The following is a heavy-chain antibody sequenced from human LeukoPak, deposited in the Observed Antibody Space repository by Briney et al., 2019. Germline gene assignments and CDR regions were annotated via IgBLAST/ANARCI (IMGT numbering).Heavy chain of an antibody. J-gene: IGHJ6*02. CDR2: IIPIFGTA. V-gene: IGHV1-69*13. CDR3: ARGSTGVYYYYGMDV. CDR1: GGTFSSYA. Sequence: GASVTVSCKASGGTFSSYAISWVRQAPGQGLEWMGGIIPIFGTANYAQKFKGRVTITADESTSTAYMELSSLRSEDTAVYYCARGSTGVYYYYGMDVWGQGTTVTVSS. D-gene: IGHD7-27*01.